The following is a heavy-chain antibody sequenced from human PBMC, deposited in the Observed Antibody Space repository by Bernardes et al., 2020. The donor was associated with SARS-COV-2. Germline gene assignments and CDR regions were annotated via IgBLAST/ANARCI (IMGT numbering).Heavy chain of an antibody. V-gene: IGHV3-74*01. CDR3: ARDVAGRDGL. D-gene: IGHD2-15*01. J-gene: IGHJ2*01. CDR1: GFILRSYW. Sequence: GGSLRLSCAASGFILRSYWMHWVRQAPGKGLVWVARTNEDGTFTNYADSVRGRFTISRDNARNTLYLQVSSLRVEDTAVYYCARDVAGRDGLWGRGTLVTVSS. CDR2: TNEDGTFT.